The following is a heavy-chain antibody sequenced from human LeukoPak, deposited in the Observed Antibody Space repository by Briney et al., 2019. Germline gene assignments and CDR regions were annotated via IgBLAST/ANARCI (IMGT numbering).Heavy chain of an antibody. V-gene: IGHV3-33*01. Sequence: GGSLRLSCAASGFTFSSYGMHWVRQAPGKGLEWVAVIWYDGSNKYYADSVKGRFTISRDNSKNTLYQQMNSLRAEDTAVYYCARDSAGMDVWGQGTTVTVSS. CDR1: GFTFSSYG. CDR2: IWYDGSNK. J-gene: IGHJ6*02. D-gene: IGHD1-26*01. CDR3: ARDSAGMDV.